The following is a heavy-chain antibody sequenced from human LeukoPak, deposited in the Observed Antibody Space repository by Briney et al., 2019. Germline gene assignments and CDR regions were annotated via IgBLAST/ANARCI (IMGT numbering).Heavy chain of an antibody. CDR3: ARDRSTYGDQARYFDL. V-gene: IGHV4-31*03. CDR1: GGSISSGGYY. D-gene: IGHD4-17*01. CDR2: IYYSGST. Sequence: SETLSLTCTVSGGSISSGGYYWSWIRQHPGKGLEWIGYIYYSGSTYYNPSLKSRVTISVDTSKNQFSLKLSSVTAADTAVYYCARDRSTYGDQARYFDLWGRGTLVTVSS. J-gene: IGHJ2*01.